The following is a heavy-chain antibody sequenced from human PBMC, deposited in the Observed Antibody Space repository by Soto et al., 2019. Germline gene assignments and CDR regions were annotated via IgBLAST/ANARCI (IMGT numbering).Heavy chain of an antibody. CDR3: ARGRLTATNSGARGAFEI. V-gene: IGHV1-46*01. CDR1: ADTFTSYY. Sequence: QVQLVQSGAEMKRPGASVKVSCKAPADTFTSYYLNWVRQAPGQGLEWMGVINPHGGSTKFAQKFQVRVTITADKSTSTAYMELSRLKSDDTAVYYCARGRLTATNSGARGAFEIWGQGTMIIVSS. D-gene: IGHD1-26*01. J-gene: IGHJ3*02. CDR2: INPHGGST.